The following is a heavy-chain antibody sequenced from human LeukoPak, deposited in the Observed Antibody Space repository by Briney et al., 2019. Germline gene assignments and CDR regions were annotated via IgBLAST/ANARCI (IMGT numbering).Heavy chain of an antibody. CDR1: GGSISSSTDY. J-gene: IGHJ5*02. Sequence: KPSETLSLTCTVSGGSISSSTDYWGWIRQPPGKGLEWIANIYYSGSTYYNPSLKSRVTISVDRSRNHFSLRLTSVTAADTAVYYCARVVTLTTGTNRFDPWGQGTLVTVSS. V-gene: IGHV4-39*02. CDR3: ARVVTLTTGTNRFDP. CDR2: IYYSGST. D-gene: IGHD4-11*01.